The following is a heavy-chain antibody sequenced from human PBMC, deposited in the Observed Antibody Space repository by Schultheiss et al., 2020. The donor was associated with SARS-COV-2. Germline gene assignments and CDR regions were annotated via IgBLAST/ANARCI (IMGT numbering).Heavy chain of an antibody. D-gene: IGHD3-22*01. Sequence: GESLKISCAASGFSLSTYAMSWVRQAPGKGLEWVSTLSGRGDTTHYADSVKGRFTISRDTSKNTLFLQMNSLTAEDTAVYYCARYDSVDYWGQGTLVTVSS. V-gene: IGHV3-23*01. CDR2: LSGRGDTT. CDR1: GFSLSTYA. CDR3: ARYDSVDY. J-gene: IGHJ4*02.